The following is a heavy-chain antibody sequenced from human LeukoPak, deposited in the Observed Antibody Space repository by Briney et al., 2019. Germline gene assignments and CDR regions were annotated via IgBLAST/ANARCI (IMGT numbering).Heavy chain of an antibody. V-gene: IGHV4-59*01. CDR1: GGSLSFYY. CDR3: ARECYGDLNWYDP. Sequence: SETLSLTCGVSGGSLSFYYWSWIRQSPGKGLEWIGYIYYSGSTNYNPSLKSRVTISVDTSKNQFSLKLSSVTAADTAVYYCARECYGDLNWYDPWGQGTLVTVSS. J-gene: IGHJ5*02. CDR2: IYYSGST. D-gene: IGHD4-17*01.